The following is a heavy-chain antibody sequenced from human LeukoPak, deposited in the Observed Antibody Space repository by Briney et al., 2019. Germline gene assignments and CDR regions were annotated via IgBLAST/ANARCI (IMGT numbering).Heavy chain of an antibody. V-gene: IGHV3-30-3*01. CDR1: AFTFSSYA. D-gene: IGHD3-22*01. CDR3: ATYYYDSSGYYPHFDY. J-gene: IGHJ4*02. Sequence: GGSLRLSCAASAFTFSSYAMHWVRQAPGKGLEWVAVISYDGSNKYYADSVKGRFTISKDNSKNTLYLQMHSLRAEDTAVYYCATYYYDSSGYYPHFDYWGQGTLVPVSS. CDR2: ISYDGSNK.